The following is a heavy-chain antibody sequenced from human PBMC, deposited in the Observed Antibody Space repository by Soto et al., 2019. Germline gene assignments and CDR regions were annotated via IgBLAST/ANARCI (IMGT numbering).Heavy chain of an antibody. J-gene: IGHJ4*02. D-gene: IGHD5-18*01. Sequence: ASVKVSCKASGYMFTSYAISWVRQAPGQGLEWMGWISAYNGNTNYAQKLQGRVTITTDKSTSTAYMELSSLRSEDTAVYYCARDPDTAGSDYWGQGTLVTVSS. CDR3: ARDPDTAGSDY. CDR1: GYMFTSYA. CDR2: ISAYNGNT. V-gene: IGHV1-18*01.